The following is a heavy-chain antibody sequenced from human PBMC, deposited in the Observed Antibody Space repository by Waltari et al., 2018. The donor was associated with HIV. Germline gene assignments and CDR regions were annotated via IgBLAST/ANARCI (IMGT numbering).Heavy chain of an antibody. V-gene: IGHV3-7*01. J-gene: IGHJ4*02. CDR2: INQDGSES. D-gene: IGHD2-15*01. CDR1: GFTFRSSW. Sequence: EVEVVESGGGLVQPGGSLRLSCAVSGFTFRSSWMSWVRQAPGKGLAWGANINQDGSESYYVGSVEGRFTISRDNTKNLLYLQMNSLRAEDTAVYYCAREGGRDCSGGSCYIDYWGQGTLVTVSS. CDR3: AREGGRDCSGGSCYIDY.